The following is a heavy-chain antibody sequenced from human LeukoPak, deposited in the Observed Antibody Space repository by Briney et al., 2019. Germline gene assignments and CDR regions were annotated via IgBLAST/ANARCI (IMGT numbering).Heavy chain of an antibody. CDR1: GFTFSNYW. CDR2: LRQDGSEQ. J-gene: IGHJ4*02. CDR3: ATLTRGGTWCH. Sequence: GGSLRLSCAASGFTFSNYWMMWVRQAPGKGLDWVANLRQDGSEQNYVDSVKGRFTISRDNAKKSLYLQMNSLRAEDTALYYCATLTRGGTWCHWGQGTLVTVSS. V-gene: IGHV3-7*01. D-gene: IGHD6-13*01.